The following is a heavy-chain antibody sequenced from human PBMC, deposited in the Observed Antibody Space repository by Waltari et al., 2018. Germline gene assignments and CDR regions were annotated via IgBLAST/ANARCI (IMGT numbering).Heavy chain of an antibody. J-gene: IGHJ4*02. CDR2: ISWNSGSI. CDR1: GFTFDDYA. D-gene: IGHD6-19*01. V-gene: IGHV3-9*01. Sequence: EVQLVESGGGLVQPGRSLRLSCAASGFTFDDYAMHWVRQAPGKGLEWVSGISWNSGSIGYADSVKGRFTISRDNAKNSLYLQMNSLRAEDTAVYYCAKIAVAGNFDYWGQGTLVTVSS. CDR3: AKIAVAGNFDY.